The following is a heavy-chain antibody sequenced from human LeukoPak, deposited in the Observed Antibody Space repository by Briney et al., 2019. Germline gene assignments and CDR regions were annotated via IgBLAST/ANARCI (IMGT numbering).Heavy chain of an antibody. D-gene: IGHD3-22*01. CDR2: IYYSGST. CDR1: GGSVSSGSYY. CDR3: ARDRGDSSGYPDAFDI. V-gene: IGHV4-61*01. Sequence: SETLSLTCTVSGGSVSSGSYYWSWIRQPPGKGLEWIGYIYYSGSTNYNPSLKSRVTISVDTSKNQFSLKLSSVTAADTAVYYCARDRGDSSGYPDAFDIWGQGTMVTVSP. J-gene: IGHJ3*02.